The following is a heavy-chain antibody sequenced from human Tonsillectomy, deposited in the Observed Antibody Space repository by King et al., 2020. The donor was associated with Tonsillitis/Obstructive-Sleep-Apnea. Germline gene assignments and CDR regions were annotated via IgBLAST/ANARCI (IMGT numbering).Heavy chain of an antibody. J-gene: IGHJ4*02. Sequence: QLQESGPGLVKPSETLSLTCTVSGGSISSSSYYWGWIRQPPGKGLEWIGSIYYSGSTYYNPSLKSRVTISVDTSNNQFSLKLSSVTAADTAVYYCGRDGNYGDYVRHFDYWGQGTLVTVSS. CDR2: IYYSGST. CDR1: GGSISSSSYY. CDR3: GRDGNYGDYVRHFDY. D-gene: IGHD4-17*01. V-gene: IGHV4-39*02.